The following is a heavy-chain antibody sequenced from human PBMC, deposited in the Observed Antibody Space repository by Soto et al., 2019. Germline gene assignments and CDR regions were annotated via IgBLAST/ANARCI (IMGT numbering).Heavy chain of an antibody. CDR3: ARDFIVGAPDYFDY. V-gene: IGHV3-30*04. J-gene: IGHJ4*02. CDR2: ISYDGGVK. CDR1: ECTFSDYP. D-gene: IGHD3-16*02. Sequence: LRLSCGVSECTFSDYPIHWVLQAPGKGLEWVAVISYDGGVKYYVDSVKGRFTISRDDSKNTLYLQMNSLRVDDTAVYYCARDFIVGAPDYFDYWGQGTLVTVSS.